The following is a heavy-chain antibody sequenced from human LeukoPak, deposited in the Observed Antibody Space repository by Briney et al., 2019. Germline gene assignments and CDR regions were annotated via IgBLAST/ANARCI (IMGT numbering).Heavy chain of an antibody. CDR1: GGTFSSYA. V-gene: IGHV1-69*04. Sequence: GASVKVSCKASGGTFSSYAISWVRQAPGQGLEWMGRIIPILGIANYAQKFQGRVTITADKSTSTAYMELSSLRSEDTAVYYCARRDYDYVWGSYYFDYWGQGTRVTVSS. CDR2: IIPILGIA. D-gene: IGHD3-16*01. CDR3: ARRDYDYVWGSYYFDY. J-gene: IGHJ4*02.